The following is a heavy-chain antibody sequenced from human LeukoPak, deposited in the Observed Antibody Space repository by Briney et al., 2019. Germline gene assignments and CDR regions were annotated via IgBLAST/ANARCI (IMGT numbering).Heavy chain of an antibody. CDR1: GFTLSSYA. D-gene: IGHD6-19*01. J-gene: IGHJ4*02. CDR2: ISDNGDST. V-gene: IGHV3-23*01. Sequence: GGSLRLSCAASGFTLSSYAMSWVRQAPGKGLEWVSAISDNGDSTYYADSVKGRFTIPRDNSKNTLYLQMNSLRAEDTALYYCAKDAYSSGWFHLDYWGQGTLVTVSS. CDR3: AKDAYSSGWFHLDY.